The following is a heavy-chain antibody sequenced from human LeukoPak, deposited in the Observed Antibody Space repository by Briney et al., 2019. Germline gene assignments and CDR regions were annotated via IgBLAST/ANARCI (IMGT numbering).Heavy chain of an antibody. J-gene: IGHJ4*02. D-gene: IGHD1-26*01. CDR2: IKKDGSEK. V-gene: IGHV3-7*01. Sequence: GESLTLSCTASGFSYYTSWMSWVRHAPGKGMEWVANIKKDGSEKYYVDSVKGRLTIFTDNAKNSLYLQMDRLMADDTAVYYCARYGGTFRRFDYWGQGSLIPVSA. CDR1: GFSYYTSW. CDR3: ARYGGTFRRFDY.